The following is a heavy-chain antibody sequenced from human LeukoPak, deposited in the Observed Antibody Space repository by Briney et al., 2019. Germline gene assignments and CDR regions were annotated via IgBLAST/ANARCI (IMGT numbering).Heavy chain of an antibody. V-gene: IGHV4-4*09. D-gene: IGHD2-2*01. J-gene: IGHJ6*03. Sequence: SETLSLTCTVSGDSLSSYFWTWIRQPPGKGLEWIGYISTRGRTNYNPSLKSRVSMSVDTSKNQFSLKLTSVTAADTAVYYCASHHSGWSTSSYYHYYMDVWGKGTTVTVSS. CDR2: ISTRGRT. CDR1: GDSLSSYF. CDR3: ASHHSGWSTSSYYHYYMDV.